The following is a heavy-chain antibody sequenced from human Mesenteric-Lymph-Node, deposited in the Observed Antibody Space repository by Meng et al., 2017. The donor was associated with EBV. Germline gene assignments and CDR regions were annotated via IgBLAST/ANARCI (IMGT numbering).Heavy chain of an antibody. CDR2: INTGNDNT. J-gene: IGHJ4*02. V-gene: IGHV1-3*04. CDR3: ARGLDFDFWSGYLDY. Sequence: QNQLVQSGAEVKKPGASVKVSCQASGYIFTNYALHWVRQAPGQRLEWMGWINTGNDNTKYSQRFQGRITITRDTSASTAYMELTSLRSEDTAVYYCARGLDFDFWSGYLDYWGQGTLVTVSS. CDR1: GYIFTNYA. D-gene: IGHD3-3*01.